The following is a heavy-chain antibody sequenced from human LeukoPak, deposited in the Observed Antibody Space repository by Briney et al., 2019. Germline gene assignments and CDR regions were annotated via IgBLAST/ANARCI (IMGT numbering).Heavy chain of an antibody. CDR2: IWYDGTNK. J-gene: IGHJ5*02. D-gene: IGHD4-17*01. CDR3: AGATVTRWFDP. Sequence: GRSLRLSCAASGFAFSSFGMHWVRQAPGKGLEWVAVIWYDGTNKYYADSVKGRFTISRDNSKNTLYLQMNSLRAEDTAVYYCAGATVTRWFDPWGQGTLVTVSS. V-gene: IGHV3-33*01. CDR1: GFAFSSFG.